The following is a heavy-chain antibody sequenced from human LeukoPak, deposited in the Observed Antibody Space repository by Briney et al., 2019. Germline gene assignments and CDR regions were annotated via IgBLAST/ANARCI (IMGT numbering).Heavy chain of an antibody. CDR3: ARPPEWYSSSFNWFDL. V-gene: IGHV3-7*01. CDR2: IKQDGSEK. CDR1: GFTFSSYW. D-gene: IGHD6-6*01. J-gene: IGHJ5*02. Sequence: PGGSLRLSCAASGFTFSSYWMSWVRQAPGKGLEWVANIKQDGSEKYYVDSVKGRFTISRDNAKNSLYLQMNSLRAEDTAVYYCARPPEWYSSSFNWFDLWGQGTLVTISS.